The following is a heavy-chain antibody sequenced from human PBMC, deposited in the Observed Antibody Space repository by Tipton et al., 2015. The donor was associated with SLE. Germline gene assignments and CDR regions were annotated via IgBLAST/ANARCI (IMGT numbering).Heavy chain of an antibody. CDR1: GFTFSSCE. CDR2: ISSSGSTI. Sequence: GSLRLSCAASGFTFSSCEMNWVRQAPGKGLEWVSYISSSGSTIYYADSVKGRFTISRDNAKNSLYLQMNSLRAEDTAVYYCARGGYNPPTYWGQGTLVTVSS. CDR3: ARGGYNPPTY. J-gene: IGHJ4*02. V-gene: IGHV3-48*03. D-gene: IGHD1-1*01.